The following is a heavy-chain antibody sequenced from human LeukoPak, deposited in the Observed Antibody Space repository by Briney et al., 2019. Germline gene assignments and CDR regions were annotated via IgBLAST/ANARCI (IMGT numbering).Heavy chain of an antibody. J-gene: IGHJ5*02. CDR3: ARTSSGPNWFDP. D-gene: IGHD3-22*01. CDR2: IYHSGST. Sequence: SETLSLTCTVSGYSISSGYYWGWIRQPPGKGLEWIGSIYHSGSTYYNPSLKSRVTISVDTSKNHFSLQLSSVSAADTAVYYCARTSSGPNWFDPWGQGTLVTVSS. V-gene: IGHV4-38-2*02. CDR1: GYSISSGYY.